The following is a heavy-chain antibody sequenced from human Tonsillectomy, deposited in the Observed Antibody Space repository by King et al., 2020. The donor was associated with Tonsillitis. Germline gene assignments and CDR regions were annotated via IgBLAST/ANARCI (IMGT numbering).Heavy chain of an antibody. V-gene: IGHV3-15*01. J-gene: IGHJ4*02. CDR1: GFSFTHAW. D-gene: IGHD2-21*02. Sequence: VQLVESGGGLVKPGGSLRLSCAASGFSFTHAWMTWVRQAPGKGLEWVGRIKSKTDGGTTDYTTPVKGRFIISRDDSKNTLDLQMNSLKTEDTAVYYCTTAIYVTGLDYWGQGTLVTVSS. CDR3: TTAIYVTGLDY. CDR2: IKSKTDGGTT.